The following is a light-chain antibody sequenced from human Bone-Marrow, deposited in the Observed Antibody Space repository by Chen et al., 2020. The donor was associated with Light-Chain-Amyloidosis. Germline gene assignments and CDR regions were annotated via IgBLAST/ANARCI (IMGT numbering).Light chain of an antibody. V-gene: IGLV1-47*01. J-gene: IGLJ1*01. CDR2: RNN. Sequence: QSVLTQPPSASGTPGQRATISCYGASSNIGINYVSWYQHFPGAAPKLLIHRNNQRPSGVPGRFSASKSGTSAFLAISGLRSEDEADYYCAAWDGSLSGYVFGTGTKVIVL. CDR1: SSNIGINY. CDR3: AAWDGSLSGYV.